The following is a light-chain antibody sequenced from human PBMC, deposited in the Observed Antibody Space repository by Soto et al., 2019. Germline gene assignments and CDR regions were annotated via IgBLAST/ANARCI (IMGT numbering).Light chain of an antibody. V-gene: IGKV1-9*01. CDR1: QGISSW. Sequence: DVQLTQSPSFMSLSAGDRVTITCRASQGISSWLAWYQQKPGKAPKLLIYAASTLQSGVPSRFSGSGSGTDFTLTISSLQPEDFATYYCQQLNSYPWTFGQGTKVDIK. CDR2: AAS. CDR3: QQLNSYPWT. J-gene: IGKJ1*01.